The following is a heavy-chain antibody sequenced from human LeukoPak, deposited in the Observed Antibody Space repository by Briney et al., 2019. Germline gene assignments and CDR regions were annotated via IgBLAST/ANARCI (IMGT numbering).Heavy chain of an antibody. CDR3: ARHPFATPFDF. CDR1: GGSFSGYY. V-gene: IGHV4-34*01. D-gene: IGHD2-15*01. Sequence: SETLSLTCAVYGGSFSGYYWSWIRQPPGKGLEWIGEINHSGSTNYNPSLKSRVTISVDTSKNQFSLKLSSVTAADTAVYYCARHPFATPFDFWGRGTLVTVSS. CDR2: INHSGST. J-gene: IGHJ4*02.